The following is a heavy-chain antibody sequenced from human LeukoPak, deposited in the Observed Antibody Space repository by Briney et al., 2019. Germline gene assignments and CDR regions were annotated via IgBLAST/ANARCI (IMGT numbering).Heavy chain of an antibody. Sequence: GESLKISCKGSGYSFTSYWIGWVRQMPGKGLEWMGITYPGDSDTRYSPSFQGQVTISADNSISTAYLQWSSLKAKDTAMYFRARRGSRGSWYYFDYWGQGTLVTVSS. CDR2: TYPGDSDT. J-gene: IGHJ4*02. D-gene: IGHD6-19*01. CDR3: ARRGSRGSWYYFDY. V-gene: IGHV5-51*01. CDR1: GYSFTSYW.